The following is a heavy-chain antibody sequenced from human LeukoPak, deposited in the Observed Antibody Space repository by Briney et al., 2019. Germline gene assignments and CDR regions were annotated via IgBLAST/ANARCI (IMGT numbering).Heavy chain of an antibody. V-gene: IGHV3-9*01. D-gene: IGHD2-15*01. CDR1: GFTFDDYA. CDR3: AKSVAFNWFDP. Sequence: GGSLRLSCAASGFTFDDYAMHWVRQAAGKGLEWVSGINWNSGSIGYADSVKGRFTISRDNAKNSLYLQMNSLRAEDTALYYCAKSVAFNWFDPWGQGTLVTVSS. CDR2: INWNSGSI. J-gene: IGHJ5*02.